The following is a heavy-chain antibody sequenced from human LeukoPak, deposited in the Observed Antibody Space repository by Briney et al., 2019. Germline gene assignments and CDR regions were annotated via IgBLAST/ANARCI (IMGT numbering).Heavy chain of an antibody. J-gene: IGHJ4*02. D-gene: IGHD3-22*01. CDR3: ARNPGYYDSSGYYYGDY. Sequence: ASVKVSCKVSGYTLTELSMHWVRQAPGKGLEWMGGFDPEDGETIYAQKFQGRVTITADKSTSTAYMELSSLRSEDTAVYYCARNPGYYDSSGYYYGDYWGQGTLVTVSS. CDR2: FDPEDGET. V-gene: IGHV1-24*01. CDR1: GYTLTELS.